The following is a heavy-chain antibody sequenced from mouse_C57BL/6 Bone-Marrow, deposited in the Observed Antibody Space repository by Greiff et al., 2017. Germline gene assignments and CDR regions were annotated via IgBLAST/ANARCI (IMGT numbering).Heavy chain of an antibody. V-gene: IGHV1-69*01. D-gene: IGHD2-1*01. Sequence: VQLQQPGAELVMPGASVKLSCKASGYTFTSYWMHWVKQRPGQGLEWIGEIDPSDSYTNYNQKFKGKSTLTVDKSSSTAYMQLSSLTSEDSAVYYCARQVTYYAMDYWGQGTSVTVSS. CDR2: IDPSDSYT. J-gene: IGHJ4*01. CDR3: ARQVTYYAMDY. CDR1: GYTFTSYW.